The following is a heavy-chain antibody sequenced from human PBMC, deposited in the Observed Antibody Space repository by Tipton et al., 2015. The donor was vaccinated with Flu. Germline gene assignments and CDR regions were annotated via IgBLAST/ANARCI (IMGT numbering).Heavy chain of an antibody. CDR1: GFTLFSHS. J-gene: IGHJ6*02. D-gene: IGHD3-10*01. Sequence: GSLRLSCVASGFTLFSHSMSWVRQAPGKGLEWVSVTYSGDRTYSADSVKGRFTISRDNSKNTIYLQMNSLRVEDTAVYYCARVTGASTAYGLDVWGQGTTVTVS. CDR2: TYSGDRT. CDR3: ARVTGASTAYGLDV. V-gene: IGHV3-53*01.